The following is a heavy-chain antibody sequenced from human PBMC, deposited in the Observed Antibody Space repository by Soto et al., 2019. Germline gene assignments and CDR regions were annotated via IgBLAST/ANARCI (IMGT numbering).Heavy chain of an antibody. J-gene: IGHJ4*02. CDR2: IYYSGST. Sequence: SETLSLTCTVSGGSISSGGYYWSWIRQHPGKGLEWIGYIYYSGSTYYNPSLKSRVTISVDTSKNQFSLKLSSVTAADTAVYYCARINTAMFDYWGQGTLVTVSS. CDR3: ARINTAMFDY. CDR1: GGSISSGGYY. D-gene: IGHD5-18*01. V-gene: IGHV4-31*03.